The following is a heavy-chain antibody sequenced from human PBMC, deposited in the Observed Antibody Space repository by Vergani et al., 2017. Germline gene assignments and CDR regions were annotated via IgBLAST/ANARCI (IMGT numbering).Heavy chain of an antibody. J-gene: IGHJ4*02. CDR1: GGTFSSYA. V-gene: IGHV1-69*05. Sequence: QVQLVQSGAEVKKPGSSVKVSCTASGGTFSSYAISWVRQAPGQGLEWMGGIIPIFGTANYAEKFQGRVTITTDKSKSTAYMELSSLRAEDTAVYYCARDGEELECQGGYYFDYWGQGTLVTVSS. CDR3: ARDGEELECQGGYYFDY. D-gene: IGHD1-1*01. CDR2: IIPIFGTA.